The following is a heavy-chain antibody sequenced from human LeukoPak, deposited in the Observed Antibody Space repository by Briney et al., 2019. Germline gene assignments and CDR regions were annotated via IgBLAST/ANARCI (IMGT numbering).Heavy chain of an antibody. CDR2: ISYHGDRT. CDR1: GFTFYTYD. J-gene: IGHJ4*02. CDR3: ARIPGMAAGSDFYFDY. V-gene: IGHV3-23*01. D-gene: IGHD6-13*01. Sequence: GGSLRLSCVASGFTFYTYDISWVRQVPGKGLEWVSSISYHGDRTYYTDSVKGRLTISRDNCKNSLYLKLNSLRVEETAIYYCARIPGMAAGSDFYFDYWGPGTVVTVFS.